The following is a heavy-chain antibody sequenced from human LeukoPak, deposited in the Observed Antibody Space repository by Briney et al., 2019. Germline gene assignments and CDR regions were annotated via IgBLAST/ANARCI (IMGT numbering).Heavy chain of an antibody. Sequence: SETLSLTCAVYGGSFSGYYWSWIRQPPGKGLEWIGEINHSRSTNYNPSLKSRVTISVDTSNNQFSLKLSSVTAADTAVYYCARGGRYYYDSSGYYYWGQGTLVTVSS. CDR1: GGSFSGYY. CDR2: INHSRST. V-gene: IGHV4-34*01. D-gene: IGHD3-22*01. CDR3: ARGGRYYYDSSGYYY. J-gene: IGHJ4*02.